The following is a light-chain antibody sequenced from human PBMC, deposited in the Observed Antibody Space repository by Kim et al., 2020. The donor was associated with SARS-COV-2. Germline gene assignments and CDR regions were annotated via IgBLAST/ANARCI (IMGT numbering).Light chain of an antibody. V-gene: IGKV3-20*01. Sequence: EIVLTQSPDTLSLSPGERATLPCRASQSVSSNSLAWYQQKPGQAPRLLIYGASSRATGIPDRFSGSASGTDFTLTINRLEPEDFAVYYCQQYAGSPLTFGGGTKVDIK. CDR2: GAS. CDR3: QQYAGSPLT. CDR1: QSVSSNS. J-gene: IGKJ4*01.